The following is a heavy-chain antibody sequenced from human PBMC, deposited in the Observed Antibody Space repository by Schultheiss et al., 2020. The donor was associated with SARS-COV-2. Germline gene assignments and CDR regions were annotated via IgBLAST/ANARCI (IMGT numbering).Heavy chain of an antibody. D-gene: IGHD3-10*01. J-gene: IGHJ5*02. CDR1: GFTFSAYE. Sequence: GGSLRLSCVVSGFTFSAYEMSWVRRAPGKGLECVSSLSRNGDTAFYADSVKGRFTISRDNSKNTLYLQMNSLRAEDTAVYYCAREANYGSGSLNWFDPWGQGTLVTVSS. CDR3: AREANYGSGSLNWFDP. CDR2: LSRNGDTA. V-gene: IGHV3-23*01.